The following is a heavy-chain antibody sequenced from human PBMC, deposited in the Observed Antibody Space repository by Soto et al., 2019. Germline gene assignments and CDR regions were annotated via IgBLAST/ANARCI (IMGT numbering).Heavy chain of an antibody. Sequence: SETLSLTCTVSGGSISSYYWSWIRQPPGKGLEWIGYIYYSGSTNYNPSLKSRVTISVDTSKNQFSLKLSSVTAADTAVYYRARGYCITTSCYDWFDPWGQGTLVTVSS. CDR3: ARGYCITTSCYDWFDP. CDR2: IYYSGST. D-gene: IGHD2-2*01. V-gene: IGHV4-59*01. CDR1: GGSISSYY. J-gene: IGHJ5*02.